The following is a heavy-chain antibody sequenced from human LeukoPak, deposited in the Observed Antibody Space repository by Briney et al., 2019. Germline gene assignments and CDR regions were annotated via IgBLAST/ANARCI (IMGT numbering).Heavy chain of an antibody. CDR3: ANTEYQRLGTDY. Sequence: GGSLRLSCAASGFTFSDYYMSWLRQAPGKGLEWVSYINGDSSTIYYADSVKGRFTISRDNAKKSLYLQMNSLRTEDTAVYYCANTEYQRLGTDYWGQGTLVTVSS. J-gene: IGHJ4*02. CDR1: GFTFSDYY. CDR2: INGDSSTI. D-gene: IGHD2-2*01. V-gene: IGHV3-11*04.